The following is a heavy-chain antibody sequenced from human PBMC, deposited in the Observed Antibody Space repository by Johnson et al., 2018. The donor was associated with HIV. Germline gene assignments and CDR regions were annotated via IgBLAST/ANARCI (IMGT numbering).Heavy chain of an antibody. V-gene: IGHV3-30*03. CDR2: ISFAGNNK. CDR3: AGQEGSGYYGGAFDI. CDR1: GFTFDDYG. Sequence: QVQLVESGGGVVRPGGSLRFSCAASGFTFDDYGMSWVRQAPGKGLEWVAAISFAGNNKYYVDSVKGRFTISRENSKNMLYLQMDSLRGEDTAVYYCAGQEGSGYYGGAFDIWGQGTMVTVSS. D-gene: IGHD3-22*01. J-gene: IGHJ3*02.